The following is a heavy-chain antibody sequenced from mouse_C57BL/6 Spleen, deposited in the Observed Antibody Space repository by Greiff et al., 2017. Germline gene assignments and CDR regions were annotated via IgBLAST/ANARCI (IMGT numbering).Heavy chain of an antibody. CDR3: ARDADSSSVGYIDY. D-gene: IGHD1-1*01. J-gene: IGHJ2*01. Sequence: EVQLQESGGGLVKPGGSLKLSCAASGFTFSDYGMHWVRQAPEKGLEWVAYISSGSSTIYYADTVKGRFTISRDNAKNTVFLQMTSLRSEDTAMYYCARDADSSSVGYIDYGGQGTTLTVSS. CDR2: ISSGSSTI. V-gene: IGHV5-17*01. CDR1: GFTFSDYG.